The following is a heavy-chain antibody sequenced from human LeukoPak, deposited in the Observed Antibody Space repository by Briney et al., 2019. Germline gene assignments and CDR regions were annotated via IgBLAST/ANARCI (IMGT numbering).Heavy chain of an antibody. D-gene: IGHD6-19*01. CDR3: ARSHTIAVAGTYDY. Sequence: ASVKVSCKASGYTFTSYGISWVRQAPGQGLEWMGWISAYNGNTNYAQKLQGRVTMTTDTSTRTAYMELRSLRSDDTAVYYCARSHTIAVAGTYDYWGQGTLVTVTS. V-gene: IGHV1-18*01. CDR1: GYTFTSYG. J-gene: IGHJ4*02. CDR2: ISAYNGNT.